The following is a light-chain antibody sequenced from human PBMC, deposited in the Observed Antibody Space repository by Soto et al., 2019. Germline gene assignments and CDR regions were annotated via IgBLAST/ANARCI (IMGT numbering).Light chain of an antibody. CDR3: QQRSNWPLT. CDR1: QSVRSY. J-gene: IGKJ4*01. Sequence: EIVLTQSPGTLSLSPGERATLSCRASQSVRSYLTWYQQRPGQAPKLLIYDASKRATGIPARFSGSGSGTDFTLTISSLEPEDFAVYYCQQRSNWPLTFGGGTKVEI. CDR2: DAS. V-gene: IGKV3-11*01.